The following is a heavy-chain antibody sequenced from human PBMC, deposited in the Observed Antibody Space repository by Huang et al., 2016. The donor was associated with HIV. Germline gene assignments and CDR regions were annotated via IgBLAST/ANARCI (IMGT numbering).Heavy chain of an antibody. V-gene: IGHV4-39*01. J-gene: IGHJ3*02. CDR1: GGSIPSSSYY. D-gene: IGHD3-22*01. Sequence: QLQLQGSGPGLVKPSETLSLTCTVSGGSIPSSSYYWGWIRQPPGKGLEWVGRLYYSGSTDYNPSRKRRVTVSGDTSKNQFSLKLSSVTAADTAVYYCARHFSYYDSSGYTPWDAFDIWGQGTMVTVSS. CDR2: LYYSGST. CDR3: ARHFSYYDSSGYTPWDAFDI.